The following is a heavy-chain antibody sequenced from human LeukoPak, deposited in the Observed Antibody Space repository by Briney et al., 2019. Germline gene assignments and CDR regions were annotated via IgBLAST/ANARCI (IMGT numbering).Heavy chain of an antibody. Sequence: GGSLRLSCVASGFTLSDYSMTWVRQAPGKGLEWVSSISRSGKYRHDADSGKGRFTISRDNAKSSLYLNMTNLGAEDTAVYYCARVYGGTGAAFDYWGQGTLLTVSS. CDR3: ARVYGGTGAAFDY. J-gene: IGHJ4*02. D-gene: IGHD4-23*01. V-gene: IGHV3-21*01. CDR2: ISRSGKYR. CDR1: GFTLSDYS.